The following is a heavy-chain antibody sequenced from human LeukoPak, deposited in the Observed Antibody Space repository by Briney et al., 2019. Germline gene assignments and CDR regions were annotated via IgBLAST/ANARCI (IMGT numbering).Heavy chain of an antibody. CDR3: ARGYSTSWTYYFDY. D-gene: IGHD6-13*01. J-gene: IGHJ4*02. CDR2: VHYGGST. CDR1: DGAITGYY. Sequence: SETLSLTCTVSDGAITGYYWGWIRQPPGKGLDWIGHVHYGGSTNYNPSLKSRVTISVDTSKNQFSLKLSSVSAADTAVYYCARGYSTSWTYYFDYWGQGALVTASS. V-gene: IGHV4-59*01.